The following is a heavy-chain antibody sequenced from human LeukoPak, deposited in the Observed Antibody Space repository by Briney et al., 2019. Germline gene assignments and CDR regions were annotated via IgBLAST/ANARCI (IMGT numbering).Heavy chain of an antibody. CDR1: GSTFSSYW. CDR3: ARATCSGGRCPDY. CDR2: IKQDGSEK. J-gene: IGHJ4*02. Sequence: GGSLRLSCAASGSTFSSYWMSWVRQAPGKGLEWVANIKQDGSEKYYVDSVKGRFTISRDNAKNSLYLQMNSLRAEDTALYYCARATCSGGRCPDYWGQGTLVTVSS. V-gene: IGHV3-7*03. D-gene: IGHD2-15*01.